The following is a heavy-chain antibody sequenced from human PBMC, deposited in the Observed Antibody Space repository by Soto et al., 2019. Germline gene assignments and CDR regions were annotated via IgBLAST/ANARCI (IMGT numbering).Heavy chain of an antibody. Sequence: QVQLVQSGAEVKKPGASVKVSCKASGYTFTSYYMHWVRQAPGQGLEWMGIINPSGGSTSYAQKFQGRVTMTRDTSTSTVYMELSSLRSEDTAVYYCASGGMTTPHYYYYYMDVWGKGTTVTVSS. CDR1: GYTFTSYY. CDR3: ASGGMTTPHYYYYYMDV. D-gene: IGHD4-17*01. CDR2: INPSGGST. V-gene: IGHV1-46*03. J-gene: IGHJ6*03.